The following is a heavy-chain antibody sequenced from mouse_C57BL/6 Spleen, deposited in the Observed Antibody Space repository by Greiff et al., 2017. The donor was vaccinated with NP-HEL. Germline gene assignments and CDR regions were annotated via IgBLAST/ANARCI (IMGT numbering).Heavy chain of an antibody. CDR2: IYPRSGNT. Sequence: QVQLKESGAELARPGASVKLSCTASGYTFTSYGISWVKQRTGQGLEWIGEIYPRSGNTYYNEKFKGKATLTADKSSSTAYMELRSLTSDDAAAFFCAERAVITTVVASWFAYWGQGTLVTVSA. V-gene: IGHV1-81*01. J-gene: IGHJ3*01. CDR3: AERAVITTVVASWFAY. D-gene: IGHD1-1*01. CDR1: GYTFTSYG.